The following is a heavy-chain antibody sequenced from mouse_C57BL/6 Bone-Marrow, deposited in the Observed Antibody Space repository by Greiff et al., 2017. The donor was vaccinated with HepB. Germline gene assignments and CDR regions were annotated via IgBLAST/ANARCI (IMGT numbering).Heavy chain of an antibody. CDR3: TKDGYYPFNY. D-gene: IGHD2-3*01. CDR1: GFNIKDYY. V-gene: IGHV14-1*01. CDR2: IDPEDGDS. Sequence: EVQLQQSGAELVRPGASVKLSCTASGFNIKDYYMHWVKQRPEQGLEWIGRIDPEDGDSEYAPKFQSKATMTADTSSNAAYLQLSSLTSEDTAVYYCTKDGYYPFNYWGQGTTLTVSS. J-gene: IGHJ2*01.